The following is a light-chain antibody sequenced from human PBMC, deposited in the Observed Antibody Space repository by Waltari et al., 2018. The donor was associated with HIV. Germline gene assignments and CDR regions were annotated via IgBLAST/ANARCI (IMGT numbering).Light chain of an antibody. CDR1: RRLLYRSGNKSF. V-gene: IGKV4-1*01. CDR2: WAS. J-gene: IGKJ2*01. Sequence: DVVVTQSPDSLAVSVGEMATLNCRSSRRLLYRSGNKSFLAMYQQRPVLRRRLLSYWASILEFGVPDRITGSGSGTDFTLTISILQPEVVATYYCQQYFSVPYTFGQGTKLEIK. CDR3: QQYFSVPYT.